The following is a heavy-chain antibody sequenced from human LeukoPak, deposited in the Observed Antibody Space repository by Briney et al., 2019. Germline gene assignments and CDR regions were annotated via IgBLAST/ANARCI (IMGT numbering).Heavy chain of an antibody. Sequence: PSETLSLTCAVYGGSFSGYYWSWIRQPPGKGLEWIGEINHSGSTNYNPSLKSRVTISVDTSKNQFSLKLNSVTAADTAVYYCARVNSRLAYFDYWGQGTLVTVSS. CDR1: GGSFSGYY. D-gene: IGHD6-25*01. CDR2: INHSGST. CDR3: ARVNSRLAYFDY. V-gene: IGHV4-34*01. J-gene: IGHJ4*02.